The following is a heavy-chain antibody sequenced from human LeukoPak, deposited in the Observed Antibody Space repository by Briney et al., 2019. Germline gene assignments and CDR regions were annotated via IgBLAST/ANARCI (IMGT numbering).Heavy chain of an antibody. Sequence: GGSLRLSCAASGFTFSIYAMSWVRQAPGKGLEWVSTVSGSGHSTFYADSVKGRFTISRDNSKNTLYLQMNSLRSDDTAVYYCARDLLRYCSSTSCHGAFDIWGQGTMVTVSS. CDR2: VSGSGHST. CDR1: GFTFSIYA. V-gene: IGHV3-23*01. CDR3: ARDLLRYCSSTSCHGAFDI. J-gene: IGHJ3*02. D-gene: IGHD2-2*01.